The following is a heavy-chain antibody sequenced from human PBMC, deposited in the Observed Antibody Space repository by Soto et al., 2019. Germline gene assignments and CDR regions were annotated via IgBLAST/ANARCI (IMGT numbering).Heavy chain of an antibody. Sequence: PGESLKISCKGSGYSFSNYWIAWVRQMPGKGLEWMGIIYPGDSDIRYSPSFQGQVTISADKSISTAYLQWSSLKASDTAMYYCARPQQEHSSSGMDVWGQGTTVTVSS. V-gene: IGHV5-51*01. CDR2: IYPGDSDI. CDR1: GYSFSNYW. J-gene: IGHJ6*02. CDR3: ARPQQEHSSSGMDV. D-gene: IGHD2-21*01.